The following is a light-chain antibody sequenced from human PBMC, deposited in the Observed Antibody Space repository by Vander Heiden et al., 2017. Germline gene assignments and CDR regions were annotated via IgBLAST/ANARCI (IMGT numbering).Light chain of an antibody. CDR2: AAS. Sequence: AIQLTQSPSSLSASVGDRVTITCRASQGISTALAWYQQKPGKAPNLLISAASNLESGVPSRFSGSGSGTDFTLTISSLQPEDFATYYYQQFSSFPITFGHGTRLEIK. CDR1: QGISTA. V-gene: IGKV1-13*02. J-gene: IGKJ5*01. CDR3: QQFSSFPIT.